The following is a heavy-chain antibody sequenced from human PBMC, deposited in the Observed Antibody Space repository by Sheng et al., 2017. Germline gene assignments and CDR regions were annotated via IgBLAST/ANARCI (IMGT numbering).Heavy chain of an antibody. CDR1: VFTFSSHA. J-gene: IGHJ4*02. Sequence: EVQLVESGGGLVQSGGSLRLSCAASVFTFSSHAMSWIRQAPVEGLEYVSTISGSGGSTYYADSVKGRFTISRDNSKNTVYLEMNSLRVEDTAVYYCAKPHSSGWYYFDSWGQGTLVTVSS. V-gene: IGHV3-23*04. CDR2: ISGSGGST. CDR3: AKPHSSGWYYFDS. D-gene: IGHD6-19*01.